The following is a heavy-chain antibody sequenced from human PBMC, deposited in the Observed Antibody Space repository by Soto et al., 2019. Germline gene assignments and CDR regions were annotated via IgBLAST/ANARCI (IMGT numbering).Heavy chain of an antibody. CDR1: GFTFSSYG. V-gene: IGHV3-30*18. D-gene: IGHD6-13*01. CDR3: AKGGYSSSRANLDYYYGMDV. J-gene: IGHJ6*02. CDR2: ISYDGSNK. Sequence: PGGSLRLSCAASGFTFSSYGMHWARQAPGKGLEWVAVISYDGSNKYYADSVKGRFTISRDNSKNTLYLQMNSLRAEDTAVYYCAKGGYSSSRANLDYYYGMDVWGQGTTVTVSS.